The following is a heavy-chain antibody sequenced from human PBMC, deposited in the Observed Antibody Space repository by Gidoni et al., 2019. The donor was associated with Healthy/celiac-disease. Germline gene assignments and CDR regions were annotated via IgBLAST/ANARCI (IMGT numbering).Heavy chain of an antibody. CDR2: IIPIFGTA. CDR3: ARPHRSSSCEFDY. Sequence: VQLLQSGAEVTNPRSSVKLSCKASAGSFSSYAISWVRQAPGLGLEWMGGIIPIFGTANYAQKFQGIVTITADESTSTAYMELSSLRSEETALYYWARPHRSSSCEFDYWGQGTLVTVSS. J-gene: IGHJ4*02. V-gene: IGHV1-69*01. D-gene: IGHD6-6*01. CDR1: AGSFSSYA.